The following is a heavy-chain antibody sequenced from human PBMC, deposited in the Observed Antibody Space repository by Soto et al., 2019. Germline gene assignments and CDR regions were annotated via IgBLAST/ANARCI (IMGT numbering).Heavy chain of an antibody. CDR3: ARERMEDDYYGSGSYLLPFDH. CDR1: VYSFTGYY. D-gene: IGHD3-10*01. V-gene: IGHV1-2*02. J-gene: IGHJ5*02. Sequence: GXSVKVSCKASVYSFTGYYMHWVRQAPGQGLEWMGWINPNSGGTNYAQKFQGRVTMTRDTSISTAYMELSRLRSDDTAVYYCARERMEDDYYGSGSYLLPFDHWGQGTLVTVSS. CDR2: INPNSGGT.